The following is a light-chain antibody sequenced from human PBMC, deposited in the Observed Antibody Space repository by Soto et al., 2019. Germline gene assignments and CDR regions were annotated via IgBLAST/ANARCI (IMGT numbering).Light chain of an antibody. Sequence: EIVMTQSPATLSVSPGERATLSCRASQSVSNKLAWYQQKPGQAPRLLIYGASTRATDIPTRFSGSGSGTEFTLTISSLQSEDFAVYYCQQYNNWPLTFGGGTKVEI. J-gene: IGKJ4*01. CDR3: QQYNNWPLT. CDR2: GAS. V-gene: IGKV3-15*01. CDR1: QSVSNK.